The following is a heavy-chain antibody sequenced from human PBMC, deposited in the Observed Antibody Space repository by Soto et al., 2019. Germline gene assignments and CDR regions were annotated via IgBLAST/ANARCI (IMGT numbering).Heavy chain of an antibody. CDR3: ARDRVESGYPEYFQH. CDR2: IYSGGST. D-gene: IGHD3-22*01. J-gene: IGHJ1*01. Sequence: EVQLVESGGGLIQPGGSLRLSCAASGFTVSSNYMSWVRQAPGKGLEWVSVIYSGGSTYYADSVKGRFTISRDNSKNTLYVQMNSLRAEDTAVYYCARDRVESGYPEYFQHWGQGTVVTVSS. CDR1: GFTVSSNY. V-gene: IGHV3-53*01.